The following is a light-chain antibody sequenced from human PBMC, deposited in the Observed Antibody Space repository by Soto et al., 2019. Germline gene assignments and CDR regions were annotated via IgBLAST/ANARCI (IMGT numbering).Light chain of an antibody. CDR1: SSNTGAGYD. V-gene: IGLV1-40*01. CDR2: GNR. J-gene: IGLJ1*01. CDR3: AAWDDSLSGYV. Sequence: QSVLTQPPSVSGAPGQRVTISCSGSSSNTGAGYDVHWYQQLPGTAPKVLIYGNRIRPSGVPDRFSGSTSGTSASLAISGLRSEDEADYYCAAWDDSLSGYVFGTGTKVTVL.